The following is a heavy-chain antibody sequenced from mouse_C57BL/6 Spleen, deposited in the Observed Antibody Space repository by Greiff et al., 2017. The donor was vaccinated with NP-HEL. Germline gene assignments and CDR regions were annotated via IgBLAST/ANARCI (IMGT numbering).Heavy chain of an antibody. Sequence: EVKLVESGGGLVKPGGSLKLSCAASGFTFSSYAMSWVRQTPEKRLEWVATISDGGSYTYYPDNVKGRFTISRDNAKNNLYLQMSHLKSEDTAMYYCAREGYGSSHWYFDVWGTGTTVTVSS. CDR1: GFTFSSYA. J-gene: IGHJ1*03. D-gene: IGHD1-1*01. CDR2: ISDGGSYT. CDR3: AREGYGSSHWYFDV. V-gene: IGHV5-4*01.